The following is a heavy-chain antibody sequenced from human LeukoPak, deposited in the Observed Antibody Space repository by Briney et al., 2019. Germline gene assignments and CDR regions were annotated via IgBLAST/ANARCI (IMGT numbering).Heavy chain of an antibody. D-gene: IGHD4-17*01. V-gene: IGHV3-23*01. CDR1: GFTFNTYA. J-gene: IGHJ3*02. CDR2: ISTNGGRT. CDR3: AKGRNGDNVAEAADT. Sequence: PGGSLRLSCAASGFTFNTYAVNWVRQAPGKGLEWVSAISTNGGRTYYADSVEGRFTISRDNSKNTLYLQMNGLRGEDTAVYYCAKGRNGDNVAEAADTWGQGTMVTVSS.